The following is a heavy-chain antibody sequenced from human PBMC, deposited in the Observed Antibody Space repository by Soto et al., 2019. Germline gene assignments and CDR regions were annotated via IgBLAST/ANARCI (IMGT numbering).Heavy chain of an antibody. CDR3: GTVWSPLDV. D-gene: IGHD3-16*01. Sequence: ASVKVSCTVSGYTLSELSMHWVRQGPGKGLEWMGGFDPEDGERIYAQKFQGRVTMTEDTSTDTAYMELSSLRFEDTAVYYCGTVWSPLDVWGKGTTVTVSS. CDR2: FDPEDGER. CDR1: GYTLSELS. J-gene: IGHJ6*04. V-gene: IGHV1-24*01.